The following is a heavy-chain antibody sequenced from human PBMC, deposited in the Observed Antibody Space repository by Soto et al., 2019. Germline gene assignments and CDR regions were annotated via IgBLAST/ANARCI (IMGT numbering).Heavy chain of an antibody. CDR3: ARDTQRNWFDP. V-gene: IGHV4-30-4*01. CDR2: IYYRGST. CDR1: GGSISSGDYY. Sequence: SETLSLTCTVSGGSISSGDYYWSWIRQPSGKGLEWIGYIYYRGSTYYNPSLKSRVTITVDTSKNQFSLKLSSVTAADTAVYYCARDTQRNWFDPWGQGTLVTVSS. J-gene: IGHJ5*02.